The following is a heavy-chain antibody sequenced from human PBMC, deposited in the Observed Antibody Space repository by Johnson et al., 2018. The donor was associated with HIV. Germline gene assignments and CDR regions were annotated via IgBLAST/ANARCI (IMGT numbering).Heavy chain of an antibody. V-gene: IGHV3-13*01. J-gene: IGHJ3*02. CDR2: TGTGGDT. Sequence: VQLVESGGGLVQPGGSLRLSCAASGFSVSTYDMHWVRQAPGKGLEWVSGVTGTGGDTYYAESVKGRFTISRDNAKNSLYLQMNSLRAGDTAVYYCARVGYHDAFDIWGQGTMVTVSS. CDR1: GFSVSTYD. CDR3: ARVGYHDAFDI. D-gene: IGHD3-16*02.